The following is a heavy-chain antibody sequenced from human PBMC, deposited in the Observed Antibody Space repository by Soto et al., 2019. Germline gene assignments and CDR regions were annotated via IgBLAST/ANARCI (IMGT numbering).Heavy chain of an antibody. D-gene: IGHD2-15*01. V-gene: IGHV1-69*01. J-gene: IGHJ4*02. CDR1: GGSFSDFA. CDR3: ARGAIVAVPAALSSYHDYTNYRFDS. Sequence: QVQLAQSGAEMTKPGSSVKVSCRASGGSFSDFAFSWVRQAPGQGLEWLGGIIPMFAATKYAQRLQDRVTITADESTNTIYMALNRLTSEDTAMSYCARGAIVAVPAALSSYHDYTNYRFDSWGQGALVTVSS. CDR2: IIPMFAAT.